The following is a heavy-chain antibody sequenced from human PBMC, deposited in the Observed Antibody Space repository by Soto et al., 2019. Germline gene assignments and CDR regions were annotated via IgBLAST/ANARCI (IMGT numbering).Heavy chain of an antibody. D-gene: IGHD3-10*01. V-gene: IGHV3-74*01. Sequence: GGSLRLSCAASGFIFKMYWMHWVRQSPGKGLVWISRIYNDGTYSDYADSVRGRFTISRDNVNDTLYLQMNNLRAEDSGLYYCTRGPRPISTGTGAYWGQGTSVTVSS. CDR3: TRGPRPISTGTGAY. J-gene: IGHJ4*03. CDR2: IYNDGTYS. CDR1: GFIFKMYW.